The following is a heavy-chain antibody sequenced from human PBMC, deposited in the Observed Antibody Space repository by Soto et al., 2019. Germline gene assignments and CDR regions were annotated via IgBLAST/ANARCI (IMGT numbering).Heavy chain of an antibody. CDR2: IHYSGTT. CDR1: GTSISSYY. Sequence: SETLSLTCTVSGTSISSYYWSWIRQPPGKGLEWIANIHYSGTTNYNPSLASRVTLSVDTSKNQFSLKMTSVTAADRAMYFCARYNSYATHYCGRATLVTVSS. D-gene: IGHD2-2*01. J-gene: IGHJ4*02. V-gene: IGHV4-59*01. CDR3: ARYNSYATHY.